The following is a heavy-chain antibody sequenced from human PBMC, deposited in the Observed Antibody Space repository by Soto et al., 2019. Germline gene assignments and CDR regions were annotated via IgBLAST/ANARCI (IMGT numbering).Heavy chain of an antibody. CDR2: IYYSGST. D-gene: IGHD3-22*01. Sequence: SETLSLTCPVSGGSISSSSYYWGWIRQPPGKGLEWIGSIYYSGSTYYNPSLKSRVTISVDTSKNQFSLKLSSVTAADTAVYYCARHEYYYDSSGYPSPEAEYFQHWGQGTLVTVSS. CDR1: GGSISSSSYY. J-gene: IGHJ1*01. V-gene: IGHV4-39*01. CDR3: ARHEYYYDSSGYPSPEAEYFQH.